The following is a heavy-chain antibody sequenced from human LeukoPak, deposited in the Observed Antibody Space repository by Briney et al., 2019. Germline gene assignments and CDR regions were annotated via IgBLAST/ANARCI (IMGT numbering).Heavy chain of an antibody. CDR3: ARDLGSGGSCYRN. Sequence: GGSLRLSCAASGFTFSSYSMNWVRQGPGKGLEWVSSITSSNSYIYYADSVKGRFTISRDNAKNTLYLQMNSLRAEDTAVYYCARDLGSGGSCYRNWGQGTLVTVSS. D-gene: IGHD2-15*01. CDR2: ITSSNSYI. V-gene: IGHV3-21*01. CDR1: GFTFSSYS. J-gene: IGHJ4*02.